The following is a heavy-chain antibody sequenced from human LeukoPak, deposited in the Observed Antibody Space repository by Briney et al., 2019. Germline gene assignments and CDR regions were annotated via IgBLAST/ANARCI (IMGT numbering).Heavy chain of an antibody. J-gene: IGHJ4*02. Sequence: PGGSLRLSCAASGFTFSNYAMSWVRQAPGKGLEWVSSISGNSNYIQYADSVKGRFTISRDNAKSSLYLQMNSLRAEDTAVYYCATHSTSWPYYFHYWGQGTLVTVSS. D-gene: IGHD6-13*01. CDR2: ISGNSNYI. V-gene: IGHV3-21*01. CDR1: GFTFSNYA. CDR3: ATHSTSWPYYFHY.